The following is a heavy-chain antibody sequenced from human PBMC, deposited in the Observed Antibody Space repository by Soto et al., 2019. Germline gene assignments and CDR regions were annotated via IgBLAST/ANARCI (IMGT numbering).Heavy chain of an antibody. CDR3: ARTRSAWSDFHYYSLDV. D-gene: IGHD1-26*01. CDR1: GFTFNSYG. J-gene: IGHJ6*02. V-gene: IGHV3-30*03. Sequence: GGSLRLSXAASGFTFNSYGMHWVRQGPGNGLEWVAFISYDSTKTYYADSVKGRFTISRDNSNSALYVQMNSLTGEDTAVYYCARTRSAWSDFHYYSLDVWGQGTTVTVSS. CDR2: ISYDSTKT.